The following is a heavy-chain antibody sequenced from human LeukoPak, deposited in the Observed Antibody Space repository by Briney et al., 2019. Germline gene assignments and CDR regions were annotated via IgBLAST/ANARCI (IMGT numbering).Heavy chain of an antibody. CDR3: ARIPGGYYYAMDV. CDR1: GFTFSRRW. J-gene: IGHJ6*02. Sequence: GGSLRLSCSASGFTFSRRWMSWVRQAPGKGLEWVSYISSRSSNVYYADSVKGRFTISRDNAKNSLYLQMNSLRDEDTAVYYCARIPGGYYYAMDVWGQGTTVTVSS. V-gene: IGHV3-48*02. CDR2: ISSRSSNV. D-gene: IGHD3-16*01.